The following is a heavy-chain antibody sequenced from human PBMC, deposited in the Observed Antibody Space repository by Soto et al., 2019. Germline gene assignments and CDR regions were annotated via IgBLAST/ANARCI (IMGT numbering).Heavy chain of an antibody. D-gene: IGHD1-26*01. CDR1: RCTFSRYS. CDR3: ARVRAWAEKDY. J-gene: IGHJ4*02. V-gene: IGHV1-69*01. CDR2: IIPIFGTA. Sequence: GXSVNVSCEATRCTFSRYSSHWVRPAPGQGLEWMGGIIPIFGTANYAQKFQCRVTITADESTSTAYMELSSLGSEDTAVYYCARVRAWAEKDYWGQGTLVTVS.